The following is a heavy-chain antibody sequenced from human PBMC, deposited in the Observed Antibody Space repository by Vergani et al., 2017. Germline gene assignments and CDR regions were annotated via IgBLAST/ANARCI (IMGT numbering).Heavy chain of an antibody. V-gene: IGHV3-48*01. D-gene: IGHD2-2*01. Sequence: VQLVESGGGVVQPGRSLRLSCAASGFTFSSYSMNWVRQAPGKGLEWVSYISSSSSTIYYADSVKGRFTISRDNAKNSLYLQMNSLRAEDTAVYYCARDKYASPGDEYFQHWGQGTLVTVSS. CDR3: ARDKYASPGDEYFQH. CDR2: ISSSSSTI. CDR1: GFTFSSYS. J-gene: IGHJ1*01.